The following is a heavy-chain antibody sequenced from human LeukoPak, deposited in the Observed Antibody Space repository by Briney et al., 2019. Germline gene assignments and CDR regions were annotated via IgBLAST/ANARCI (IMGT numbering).Heavy chain of an antibody. J-gene: IGHJ3*02. V-gene: IGHV3-48*01. CDR3: ARETYYYDSSGEDAFDI. D-gene: IGHD3-22*01. CDR1: GFTFSSYS. Sequence: GGSLRLSCAASGFTFSSYSMNWVRQAPGKGLEWVSYISSSSSIIYYADPVKGRFTISRNNAKNSLYLQMNSLRAEDTAVFYCARETYYYDSSGEDAFDIWGQGTMVTVSS. CDR2: ISSSSSII.